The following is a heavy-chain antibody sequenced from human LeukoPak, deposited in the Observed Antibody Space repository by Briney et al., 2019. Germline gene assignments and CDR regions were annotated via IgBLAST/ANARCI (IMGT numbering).Heavy chain of an antibody. D-gene: IGHD4-17*01. V-gene: IGHV3-23*01. J-gene: IGHJ4*02. Sequence: GRSPRLSCAASGFTFSSYAMSWVRQAPGKGLEWVSAISGSGGSTYYADSVKGRFTISRDNSKNTLYLQMNSLRAEDTAVYYCAKSPTHPRTFDYWGQGTLVTVSS. CDR1: GFTFSSYA. CDR3: AKSPTHPRTFDY. CDR2: ISGSGGST.